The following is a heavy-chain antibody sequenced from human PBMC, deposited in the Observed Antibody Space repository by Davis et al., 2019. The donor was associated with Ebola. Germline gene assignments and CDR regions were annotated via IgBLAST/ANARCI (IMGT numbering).Heavy chain of an antibody. Sequence: GESLKIPCAASGFTFSSYSMNWVRQAPGKGLEWVAVISYDGSNNHYADSVKGRFTIARDDSKNTLYLQMNSLRTEDTALYYCAREFTTSWFSSGMDVWGQGTTVTVSS. CDR3: AREFTTSWFSSGMDV. D-gene: IGHD2-2*01. J-gene: IGHJ6*02. CDR2: ISYDGSNN. CDR1: GFTFSSYS. V-gene: IGHV3-30*03.